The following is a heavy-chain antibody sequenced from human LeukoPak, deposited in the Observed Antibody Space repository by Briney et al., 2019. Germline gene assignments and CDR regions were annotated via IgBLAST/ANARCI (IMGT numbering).Heavy chain of an antibody. V-gene: IGHV1-18*01. D-gene: IGHD5-12*01. CDR1: GYTFTSYG. CDR3: AREGYSGYDSNWFDP. CDR2: ISAYNGNT. Sequence: GASVKVSCKASGYTFTSYGISWVRQAPRQGLEWMGWISAYNGNTNYAQKLQGRVTMTTDTSTSTAYMELRSLRSDDTAVYYCAREGYSGYDSNWFDPWGQGTLVTVSS. J-gene: IGHJ5*02.